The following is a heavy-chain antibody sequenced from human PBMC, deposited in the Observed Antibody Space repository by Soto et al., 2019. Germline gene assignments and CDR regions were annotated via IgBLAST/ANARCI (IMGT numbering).Heavy chain of an antibody. D-gene: IGHD1-26*01. CDR1: GFTFSSYG. Sequence: QVQLVESGGGVVQPGRSLRLSCAASGFTFSSYGMHWVRQAPGKGLEWVAVISYDGSNKYYADSVKGRFTISRDNSKNALYLQMNSLRAEDTAVYYCLKTPSYPVHFDYWGEGTLVTVSS. CDR2: ISYDGSNK. J-gene: IGHJ4*02. CDR3: LKTPSYPVHFDY. V-gene: IGHV3-30*18.